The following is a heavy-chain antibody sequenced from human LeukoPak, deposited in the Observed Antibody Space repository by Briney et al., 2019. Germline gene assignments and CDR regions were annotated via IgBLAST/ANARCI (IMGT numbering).Heavy chain of an antibody. V-gene: IGHV3-23*01. CDR1: GFTFTSYA. CDR3: AKDELSGWYSYYYMDV. CDR2: ISGSGGTT. Sequence: GGSLRLSCATSGFTFTSYALSWVRQAPGKGLEWVSSISGSGGTTYYADSVKGWFTISRDTSKNTLYLQMNSLRAEDTAVYYCAKDELSGWYSYYYMDVWGKGTTVTVSS. J-gene: IGHJ6*03. D-gene: IGHD6-19*01.